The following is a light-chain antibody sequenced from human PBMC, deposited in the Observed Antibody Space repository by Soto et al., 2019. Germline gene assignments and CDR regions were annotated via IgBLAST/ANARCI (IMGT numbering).Light chain of an antibody. Sequence: EIVMTQSPLSLPVTPGEPASISCRSSQSLLHSNGYNYLDWYLQKPGQSPHLLIYLGSNRASGVPDRFSGSGSGTDFTLKISRVEAEDVGVYYCMQGTHWPRTFGQGTKVDIK. CDR3: MQGTHWPRT. CDR1: QSLLHSNGYNY. V-gene: IGKV2-28*01. CDR2: LGS. J-gene: IGKJ1*01.